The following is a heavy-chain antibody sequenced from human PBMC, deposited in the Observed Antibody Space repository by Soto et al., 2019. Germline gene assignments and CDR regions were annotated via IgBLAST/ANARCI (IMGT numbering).Heavy chain of an antibody. CDR3: ARDPIWTYTWNYARLNYLDP. CDR1: GYTFTNNV. CDR2: IHTAKGNT. J-gene: IGHJ5*02. D-gene: IGHD1-7*01. V-gene: IGHV1-3*04. Sequence: ASVKVSCQASGYTFTNNVIHWLRQAPGQTLELMGWIHTAKGNTKYSQKFEARVTLTRDTAASTAYMELNSLRSDDTAVYYCARDPIWTYTWNYARLNYLDPWGQGTLVTVSS.